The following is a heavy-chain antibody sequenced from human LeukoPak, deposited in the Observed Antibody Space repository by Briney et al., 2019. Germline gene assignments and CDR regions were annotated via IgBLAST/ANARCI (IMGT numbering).Heavy chain of an antibody. D-gene: IGHD6-13*01. Sequence: GGSLRLSCTASGFTFGSYAMSWVRQAPGKGLEWVSAISGSGDSTYYGDSVKGRFTISRDNSKNTLYLQMNSLRAEDTAVYYCAKTRPLDSSSWSHGDYWGQGTLVTVSS. CDR1: GFTFGSYA. CDR3: AKTRPLDSSSWSHGDY. J-gene: IGHJ4*02. CDR2: ISGSGDST. V-gene: IGHV3-23*01.